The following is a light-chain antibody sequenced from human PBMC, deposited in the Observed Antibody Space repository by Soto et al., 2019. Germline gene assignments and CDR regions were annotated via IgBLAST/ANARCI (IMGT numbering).Light chain of an antibody. Sequence: IVLTQSPGTLSLFPGERATLSCRASQSVSTYLAWYQQQPGQAPRLLIYDASTRAAGIPDRFSGSGSGTDFTLTISRLEPEDFGVYFCHHYTRSPIFTFGPGTTVD. V-gene: IGKV3-20*01. CDR1: QSVSTY. CDR3: HHYTRSPIFT. CDR2: DAS. J-gene: IGKJ3*01.